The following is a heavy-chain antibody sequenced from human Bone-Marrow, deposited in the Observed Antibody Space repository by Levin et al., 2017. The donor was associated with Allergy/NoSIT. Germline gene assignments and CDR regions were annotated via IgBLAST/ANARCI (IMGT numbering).Heavy chain of an antibody. V-gene: IGHV4-34*01. CDR1: GGSFSGYY. CDR3: ARAIPPRWRFGESKTGGWFDP. CDR2: INHSGST. D-gene: IGHD3-10*01. J-gene: IGHJ5*02. Sequence: SETLSLTCAVYGGSFSGYYWSWIRQPPGKGLEWIGEINHSGSTNYNPSLKSRVTISVDTSKNQFSLKLSSVTAADTAVYYCARAIPPRWRFGESKTGGWFDPWGQGTLVTVSS.